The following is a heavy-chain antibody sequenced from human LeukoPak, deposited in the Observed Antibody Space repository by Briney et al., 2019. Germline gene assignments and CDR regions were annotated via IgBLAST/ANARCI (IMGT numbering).Heavy chain of an antibody. CDR1: GVSISSGDYY. CDR3: ARDFWSLSGGFDP. J-gene: IGHJ5*02. CDR2: IYYSGST. D-gene: IGHD3-3*01. V-gene: IGHV4-30-4*08. Sequence: SETLSLTCTVSGVSISSGDYYWSWIRQPPGKGLEWIGYIYYSGSTYYNPSLKSRVTISVDTSKNQFSLKLSSVTAADTAVYYCARDFWSLSGGFDPWGQGTLVTVSS.